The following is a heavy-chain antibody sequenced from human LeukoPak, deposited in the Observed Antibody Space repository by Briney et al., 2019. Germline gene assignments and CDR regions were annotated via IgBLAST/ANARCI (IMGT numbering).Heavy chain of an antibody. V-gene: IGHV1-8*01. J-gene: IGHJ4*02. CDR2: MNPNSGNT. Sequence: ALVKVSCKASGYTFTSYDINWVRQAAGQGREGMGWMNPNSGNTGDAHKFQGRVTITRNTSISTAYMELSSLRSEDTAVYYCVRGGEIGYYDSSGYYYYWGQGPLVTVSS. CDR1: GYTFTSYD. D-gene: IGHD3-22*01. CDR3: VRGGEIGYYDSSGYYYY.